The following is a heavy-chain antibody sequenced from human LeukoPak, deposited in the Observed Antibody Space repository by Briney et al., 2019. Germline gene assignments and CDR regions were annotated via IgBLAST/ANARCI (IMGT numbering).Heavy chain of an antibody. CDR2: IKCDGSRT. Sequence: GGSLRLSCGASGFTFSNYWMHWVRQAPGKGLVWVSRIKCDGSRTDYADSVKGRFIISRDNAKNTLYLQMSSLRVEDTAVYYCARDSYYYDDRGSHYYGIDVWGHGTTVTVSS. CDR1: GFTFSNYW. D-gene: IGHD3-22*01. CDR3: ARDSYYYDDRGSHYYGIDV. J-gene: IGHJ6*02. V-gene: IGHV3-74*01.